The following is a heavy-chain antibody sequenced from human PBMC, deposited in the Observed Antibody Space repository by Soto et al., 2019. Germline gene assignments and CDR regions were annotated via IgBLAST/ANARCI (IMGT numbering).Heavy chain of an antibody. CDR1: GFTFGTYS. CDR2: ISGSGDST. D-gene: IGHD3-3*01. Sequence: GGSLRLSCAASGFTFGTYSMTWVRQAPGKGLEWVSTISGSGDSTYYADSVKGRFTISRDNSKTTLYLQMNSLRAEDTAVYYCVKGSSHYRPYYLDFWGQGSLVTVSS. J-gene: IGHJ4*02. CDR3: VKGSSHYRPYYLDF. V-gene: IGHV3-23*01.